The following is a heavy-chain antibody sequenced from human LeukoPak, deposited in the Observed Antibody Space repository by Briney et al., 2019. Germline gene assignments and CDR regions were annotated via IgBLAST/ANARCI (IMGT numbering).Heavy chain of an antibody. CDR2: ISYDGSNK. CDR1: GFSFSKYW. CDR3: AKGASGWRKYYFDY. Sequence: TGGSLRLSCAASGFSFSKYWMNWVRQAPGKGLEWVAVISYDGSNKYYADSVKGRFTISRDNSKNTLYLQMNSLRAEDTAVYYCAKGASGWRKYYFDYWGQGTLVTVSS. D-gene: IGHD6-19*01. J-gene: IGHJ4*02. V-gene: IGHV3-30*18.